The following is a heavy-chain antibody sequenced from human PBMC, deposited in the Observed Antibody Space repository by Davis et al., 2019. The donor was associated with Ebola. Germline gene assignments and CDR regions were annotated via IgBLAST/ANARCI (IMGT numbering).Heavy chain of an antibody. V-gene: IGHV1-69*04. CDR1: GYTFTSYG. D-gene: IGHD6-19*01. CDR3: ARDTTYSSGSDI. Sequence: AASVKVSCKASGYTFTSYGISWVRQAPGQGLEWMGRIIPILGIANYAQKFQGRVTITADKSTSTAYMELSSLRSEDTAVYYCARDTTYSSGSDIWGQGTMVTVSS. CDR2: IIPILGIA. J-gene: IGHJ3*02.